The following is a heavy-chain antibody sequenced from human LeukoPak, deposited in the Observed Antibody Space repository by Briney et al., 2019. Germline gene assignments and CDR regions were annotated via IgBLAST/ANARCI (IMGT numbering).Heavy chain of an antibody. CDR1: GGSISSSGNY. J-gene: IGHJ4*02. CDR3: ARRYNWNTGDFDY. D-gene: IGHD1/OR15-1a*01. CDR2: NSGST. V-gene: IGHV4-39*01. Sequence: SETLSLTCTVSGGSISSSGNYWTWIRQPPGKGLEWIGSNSGSTYYNPSLKSRVTISVDTSKNQFSLKLSSVTAADTAVYYCARRYNWNTGDFDYWGQGTLVTVSS.